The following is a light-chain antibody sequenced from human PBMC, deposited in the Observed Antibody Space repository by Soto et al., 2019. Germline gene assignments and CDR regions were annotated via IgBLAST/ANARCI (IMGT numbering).Light chain of an antibody. V-gene: IGKV3-15*01. CDR3: QQFNVWHRT. J-gene: IGKJ1*01. Sequence: EIVLTQSPGTLSLSPGERATLSCRASQTVISTYLAWYQQKPGQAPRLLIYGTSTRDTGIPARFSGSGSGTEFALTISSLQSEDFAVYYCQQFNVWHRTFGQGTKV. CDR1: QTVIST. CDR2: GTS.